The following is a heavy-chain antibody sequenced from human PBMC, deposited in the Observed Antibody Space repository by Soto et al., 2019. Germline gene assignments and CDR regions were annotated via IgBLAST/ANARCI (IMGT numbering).Heavy chain of an antibody. CDR2: INPNSGGT. Sequence: ASVKVSCKASGYTFTGYYMHWLLQAPGQGLEWMGWINPNSGGTNYAQKFQGWVTMTRDTSISTAYMELSRLRSDDTAVYYCARVSAGGRTGYDYWGQGTLVTVSS. D-gene: IGHD1-26*01. CDR1: GYTFTGYY. CDR3: ARVSAGGRTGYDY. J-gene: IGHJ4*02. V-gene: IGHV1-2*04.